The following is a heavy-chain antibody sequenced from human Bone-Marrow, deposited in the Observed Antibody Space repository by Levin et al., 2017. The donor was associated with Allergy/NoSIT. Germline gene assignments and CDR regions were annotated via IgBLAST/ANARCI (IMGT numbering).Heavy chain of an antibody. CDR1: GYTFTGYL. CDR2: ISPNSGGT. D-gene: IGHD2/OR15-2a*01. J-gene: IGHJ4*02. V-gene: IGHV1-2*02. CDR3: AKSEYKNFPFEL. Sequence: GESLKISCKTSGYTFTGYLLHWVRQAPGQGLEWMGYISPNSGGTNYHQRFQGRVTMTRDTSIDTAYMELNDLRVDDTALYFCAKSEYKNFPFELWGQGTLVTVSS.